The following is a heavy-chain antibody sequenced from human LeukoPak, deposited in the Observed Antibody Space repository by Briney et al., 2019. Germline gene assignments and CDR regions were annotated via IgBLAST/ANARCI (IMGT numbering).Heavy chain of an antibody. J-gene: IGHJ3*02. CDR2: IYYSGST. CDR3: ARLVYDSSGFYAFDI. CDR1: GGSISSSSYY. Sequence: PSETLSLTCTVSGGSISSSSYYWGWSRQPPGKGLEWIGSIYYSGSTYYNPSLKSRVTISVDTSKNQFSLKLSSVTAADTAVYYCARLVYDSSGFYAFDIWGQGTMVTVSS. D-gene: IGHD3-22*01. V-gene: IGHV4-39*01.